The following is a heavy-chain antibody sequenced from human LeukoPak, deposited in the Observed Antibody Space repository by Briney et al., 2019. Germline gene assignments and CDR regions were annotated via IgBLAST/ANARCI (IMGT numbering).Heavy chain of an antibody. J-gene: IGHJ6*02. CDR1: GFTFSSYW. Sequence: GGSLRLSCAASGFTFSSYWMTWVRQAPGKGLEWVALIKEDGSEKHYADSVNGRFTISRDNAKNSLYLQMNSLRAEDTAVYYCAREKVATIRGKNYGMDVWGQGTTVTVSS. V-gene: IGHV3-7*01. CDR3: AREKVATIRGKNYGMDV. D-gene: IGHD5-12*01. CDR2: IKEDGSEK.